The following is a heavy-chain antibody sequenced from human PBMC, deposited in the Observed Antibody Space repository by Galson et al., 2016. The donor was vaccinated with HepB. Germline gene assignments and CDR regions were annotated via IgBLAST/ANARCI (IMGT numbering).Heavy chain of an antibody. Sequence: SLRLSCAATGFTLRTYAMSWVRQGPGKGLEWVSGITGADADTYYADAMKGRFTISRDNAKNTVYLQMNSLGVEDTAVYFCVGRGYNYGIQINWGQGTLVPVSS. J-gene: IGHJ4*02. CDR2: ITGADADT. D-gene: IGHD5-18*01. CDR3: VGRGYNYGIQIN. V-gene: IGHV3-23*01. CDR1: GFTLRTYA.